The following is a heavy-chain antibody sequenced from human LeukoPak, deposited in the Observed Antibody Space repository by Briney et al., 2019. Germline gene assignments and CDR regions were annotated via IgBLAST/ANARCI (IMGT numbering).Heavy chain of an antibody. D-gene: IGHD3-22*01. V-gene: IGHV1-8*02. CDR1: GYTFTSYD. J-gene: IGHJ4*02. CDR2: MNPNSGNT. CDR3: AGADDYYDSSGDLFDY. Sequence: GASVKVSCKASGYTFTSYDINWVRQATGQGLEWMGWMNPNSGNTGYAQKLQGRVTMTTDTSTSTAYMELRSLRSDDTAVYYCAGADDYYDSSGDLFDYWGQGTLVTVSS.